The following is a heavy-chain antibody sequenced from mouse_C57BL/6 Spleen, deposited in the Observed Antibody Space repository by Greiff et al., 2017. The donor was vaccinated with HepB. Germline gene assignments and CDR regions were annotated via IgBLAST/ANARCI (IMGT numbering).Heavy chain of an antibody. V-gene: IGHV7-3*01. D-gene: IGHD1-1*01. Sequence: EVQGVESGGGLVQPGGSLSLSCAASGFTFTDYYMSWVRQPPGKALEWLGFIRNKANGYTTEYSASVKGRFTISRDNSQSILYLQMNALRAEDSATYYCARLGGSSYRYFDYWGQGTTLTVSS. CDR1: GFTFTDYY. CDR3: ARLGGSSYRYFDY. J-gene: IGHJ2*01. CDR2: IRNKANGYTT.